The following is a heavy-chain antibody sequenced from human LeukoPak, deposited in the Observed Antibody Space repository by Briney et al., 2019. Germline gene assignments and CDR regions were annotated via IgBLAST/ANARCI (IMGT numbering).Heavy chain of an antibody. CDR2: IYPGDSNI. Sequence: GGSLQISCKGSGHTFTNNWMAWVRPMPGKGLEWMGSIYPGDSNIRYNPAFQGQVTISADKSINTAYLQWSSLKASDSAIYYCARNLITVAALSPFDYWGQGSLVTVSS. V-gene: IGHV5-51*01. J-gene: IGHJ4*02. D-gene: IGHD6-19*01. CDR3: ARNLITVAALSPFDY. CDR1: GHTFTNNW.